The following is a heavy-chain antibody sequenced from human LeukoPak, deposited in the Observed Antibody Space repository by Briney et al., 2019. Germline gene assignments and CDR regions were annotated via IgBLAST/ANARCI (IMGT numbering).Heavy chain of an antibody. D-gene: IGHD3-3*01. CDR2: ISSTSRYI. Sequence: GGSLRLSCAVSGFRFGSYTMNWVRQAPGRGPEWVSSISSTSRYIYYADSVKGLFTVSRDFTESSLYLQMNSLTVDDTAVYYCATDPYDFWGGYHGLYFDSWGQGTLVTVSS. V-gene: IGHV3-21*01. CDR1: GFRFGSYT. CDR3: ATDPYDFWGGYHGLYFDS. J-gene: IGHJ4*02.